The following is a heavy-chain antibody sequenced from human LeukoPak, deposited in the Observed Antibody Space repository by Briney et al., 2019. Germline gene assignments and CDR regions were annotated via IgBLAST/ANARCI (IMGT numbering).Heavy chain of an antibody. J-gene: IGHJ6*02. CDR2: ISYDGSNK. CDR3: ANWEGYYYGMDV. V-gene: IGHV3-30-3*01. D-gene: IGHD1-26*01. CDR1: GFTFSDCA. Sequence: QPGGSLRLSCAASGFTFSDCAMHWVRQAPGKGLEWVAVISYDGSNKYYADSVKGRFTISRDNSKNTLYLQMNSLRAEDTAVYYCANWEGYYYGMDVWGQGTTVTVSS.